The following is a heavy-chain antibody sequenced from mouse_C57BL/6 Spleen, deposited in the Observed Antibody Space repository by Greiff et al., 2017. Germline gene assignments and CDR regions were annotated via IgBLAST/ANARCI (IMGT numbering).Heavy chain of an antibody. CDR1: GYAFSSYW. CDR2: IYPGDGDT. J-gene: IGHJ1*03. Sequence: QVQLPQSGAELVKPGASVKISCKASGYAFSSYWMNWVQQRPGKGLEWIGQIYPGDGDTNYNGKFKDKATLTADKSSSTAYMQLSSLTSEDSAVYFCARDWDRYFDVWGTGTTVTVSS. V-gene: IGHV1-80*01. CDR3: ARDWDRYFDV. D-gene: IGHD4-1*01.